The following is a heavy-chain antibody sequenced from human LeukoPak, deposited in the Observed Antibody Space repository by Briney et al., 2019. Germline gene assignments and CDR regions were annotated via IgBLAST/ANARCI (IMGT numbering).Heavy chain of an antibody. CDR1: GDSVSSNSAA. D-gene: IGHD5-24*01. J-gene: IGHJ5*02. CDR2: TYYRSKWYN. Sequence: SQTLSLTCAISGDSVSSNSAAWNWIRQSPSRGLEWLGRTYYRSKWYNDYAVSVKSRITINPDTSKNQFSLKLSSVTAADTAVYYCARSRDGYNFLHRCWFDPWGQGTLVTVSS. CDR3: ARSRDGYNFLHRCWFDP. V-gene: IGHV6-1*01.